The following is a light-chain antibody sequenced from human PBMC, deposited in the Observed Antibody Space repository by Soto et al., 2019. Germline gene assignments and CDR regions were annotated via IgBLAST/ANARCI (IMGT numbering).Light chain of an antibody. Sequence: DIRITQSPSALSASVGDRVTITCRASQDIASWLAWYQKTAETAPKSLIYAASSLQDGASSRFTGSGSGTDFPLTISNLQPEDFATYYCQQYDSYPLPFGQGTKAAIK. CDR1: QDIASW. CDR2: AAS. CDR3: QQYDSYPLP. J-gene: IGKJ1*01. V-gene: IGKV1D-16*01.